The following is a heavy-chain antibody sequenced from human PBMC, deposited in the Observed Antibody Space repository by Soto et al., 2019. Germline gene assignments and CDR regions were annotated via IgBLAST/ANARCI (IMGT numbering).Heavy chain of an antibody. V-gene: IGHV1-2*02. D-gene: IGHD5-18*01. Sequence: GASVKVSCTASGYTFTGCYMRWGRQAPGQGLEGMGWINPNSGGTNYAQKLQGGVTMTRDTSISTAYMELSRLRSAVTAVYYCARETRDTAIQHRGYYYYYDGMDVWGQGTTVTVSS. J-gene: IGHJ6*02. CDR2: INPNSGGT. CDR3: ARETRDTAIQHRGYYYYYDGMDV. CDR1: GYTFTGCY.